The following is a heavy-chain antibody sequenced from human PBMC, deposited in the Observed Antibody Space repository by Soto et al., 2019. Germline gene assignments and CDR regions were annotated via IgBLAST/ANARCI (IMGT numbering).Heavy chain of an antibody. D-gene: IGHD3-3*01. Sequence: EVQVVESGGGLVQPGGSLRLSCVGSGFAFSSHWMSWVRQAPGKGLEWVANIKAEGSEKYLVDSVKGRFTISRDNGKNSMYLQMNNLRDEDTAVYYCVRDRRRTGVAAWWRRGIMDVWGKGTTVTVSS. CDR2: IKAEGSEK. CDR1: GFAFSSHW. J-gene: IGHJ6*04. V-gene: IGHV3-7*01. CDR3: VRDRRRTGVAAWWRRGIMDV.